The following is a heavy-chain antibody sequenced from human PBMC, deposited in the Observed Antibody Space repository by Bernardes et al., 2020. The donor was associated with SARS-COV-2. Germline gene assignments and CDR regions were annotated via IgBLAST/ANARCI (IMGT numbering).Heavy chain of an antibody. Sequence: SVKVSCKSSGFTFRNYAVQWVRQARGQRPEWIGWIVVGSGNTNYAQKYQERVTITRDMSTNTAYMELSGLRSEDSAVYYCAAVPQYCSASRCYRAPNYALDLWGQG. D-gene: IGHD2-15*01. CDR1: GFTFRNYA. V-gene: IGHV1-58*01. CDR3: AAVPQYCSASRCYRAPNYALDL. CDR2: IVVGSGNT. J-gene: IGHJ3*01.